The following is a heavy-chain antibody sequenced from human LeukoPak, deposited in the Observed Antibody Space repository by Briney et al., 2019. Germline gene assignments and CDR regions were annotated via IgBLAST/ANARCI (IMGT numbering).Heavy chain of an antibody. CDR1: GFTFSSYA. CDR2: ISYDGSNK. V-gene: IGHV3-30*07. D-gene: IGHD6-6*01. Sequence: GGSLRLSCAASGFTFSSYAMHWVRQAPGKGLEWVAVISYDGSNKYYADSVKGRFTISRDNSKNTLYLQMNSLRAEDTAVYYCARDGYSSSSLYYYYMDVWGKGTTVTVSS. CDR3: ARDGYSSSSLYYYYMDV. J-gene: IGHJ6*03.